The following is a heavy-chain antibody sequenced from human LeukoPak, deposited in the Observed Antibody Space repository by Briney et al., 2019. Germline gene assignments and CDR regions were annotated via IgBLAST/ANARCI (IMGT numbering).Heavy chain of an antibody. Sequence: PSETLSLTCTVSGGSISSYYWSWIRQPPGKGLEWIGYIYYSGSTNYNPSLKSRVTISVDTSKNQFSLKLSSVTAADAAVYYCASLATVAGSDYWGQGNLVTVSS. CDR1: GGSISSYY. D-gene: IGHD6-19*01. CDR2: IYYSGST. J-gene: IGHJ4*02. V-gene: IGHV4-59*08. CDR3: ASLATVAGSDY.